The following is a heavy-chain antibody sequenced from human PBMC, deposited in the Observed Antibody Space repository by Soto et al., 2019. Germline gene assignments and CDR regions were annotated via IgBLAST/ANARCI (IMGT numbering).Heavy chain of an antibody. CDR3: ARGPGYSYGYSVYYYYYGMDV. CDR2: INHSGST. D-gene: IGHD5-18*01. V-gene: IGHV4-34*01. CDR1: GGSFSGIY. J-gene: IGHJ6*02. Sequence: SETLSLTCVVYGGSFSGIYWSWIRQPPGKGLEWIGEINHSGSTNNSPSLESRVTISLDTSNNQFSLKLSSVTAADTAVYYCARGPGYSYGYSVYYYYYGMDVWGQGTTVTVSS.